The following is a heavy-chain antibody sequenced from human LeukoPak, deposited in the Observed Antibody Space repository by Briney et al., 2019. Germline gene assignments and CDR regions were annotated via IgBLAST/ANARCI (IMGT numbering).Heavy chain of an antibody. V-gene: IGHV3-48*03. CDR1: GFTFSNFE. CDR3: ARDASSSVWSFDS. Sequence: RGSLRLSCAASGFTFSNFEMNWVRQAPGEGLEWVAYISSSGTTIYYADSVKGRFTISRDNAKNSLYLQMTSLRAEDTAVYYCARDASSSVWSFDSWGQGTLVSVSS. CDR2: ISSSGTTI. D-gene: IGHD6-19*01. J-gene: IGHJ4*02.